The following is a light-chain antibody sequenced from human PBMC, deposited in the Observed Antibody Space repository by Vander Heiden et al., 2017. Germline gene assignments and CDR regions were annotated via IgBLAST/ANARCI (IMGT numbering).Light chain of an antibody. CDR2: KAS. CDR1: QRISSW. CDR3: LQYDSYSPWT. V-gene: IGKV1-5*03. J-gene: IGKJ1*01. Sequence: DIQMTQFPSTLSASVGVRVTITCRASQRISSWLAWYQQKPGKAPKLLIHKASSLESGVPSRFSGSGSGTEFTLTINSLQPDDFATYYCLQYDSYSPWTFGQGTKVEIK.